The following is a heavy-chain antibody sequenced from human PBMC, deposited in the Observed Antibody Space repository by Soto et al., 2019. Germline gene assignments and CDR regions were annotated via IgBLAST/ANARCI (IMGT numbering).Heavy chain of an antibody. CDR1: GFSLSTSGVG. CDR3: AHSKGVWGSYRSYTFDY. Sequence: QITLKESGPTLVKPTQTLTLTCTFSGFSLSTSGVGVGWIRQPPGKALEWLALIYWDDDKRYSPSLKSRLTITKDTSKNQVVLTMTNMDPVDTATYYCAHSKGVWGSYRSYTFDYWGQGTLVTVSS. CDR2: IYWDDDK. J-gene: IGHJ4*02. D-gene: IGHD3-16*02. V-gene: IGHV2-5*02.